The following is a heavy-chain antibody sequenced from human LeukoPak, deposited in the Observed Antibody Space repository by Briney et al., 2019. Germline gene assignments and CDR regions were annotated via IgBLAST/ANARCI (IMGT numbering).Heavy chain of an antibody. CDR3: ARDRYCRGGSCYYYGMDV. V-gene: IGHV3-48*03. CDR2: ISSSGSTI. Sequence: PGGSLRLSCAASGFTFSSYELNWVRQPPGKGLEWVSYISSSGSTIYYADSVKGPFPIARDNAKNSLYLQMNSLRAEDTAVYYCARDRYCRGGSCYYYGMDVWGQGTTVTVSS. J-gene: IGHJ6*02. CDR1: GFTFSSYE. D-gene: IGHD2-15*01.